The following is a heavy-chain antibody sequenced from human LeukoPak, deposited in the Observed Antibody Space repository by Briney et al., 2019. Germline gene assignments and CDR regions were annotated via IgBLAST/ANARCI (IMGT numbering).Heavy chain of an antibody. D-gene: IGHD2-2*01. CDR3: AVSVPAANRYYYMDV. CDR2: ISWNSGSI. CDR1: GFTFDDYA. Sequence: GGSLRLSCAASGFTFDDYAMHWVRQAPGKGLERVSGISWNSGSIGYADSVKGRFTISRDNDKNSLYLQMNSLRAEDTALYYCAVSVPAANRYYYMDVWGKGTTVTVSS. V-gene: IGHV3-9*01. J-gene: IGHJ6*03.